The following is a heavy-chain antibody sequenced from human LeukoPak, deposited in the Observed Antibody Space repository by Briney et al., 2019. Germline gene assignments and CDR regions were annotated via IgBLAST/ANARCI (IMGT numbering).Heavy chain of an antibody. V-gene: IGHV3-30*18. J-gene: IGHJ4*02. Sequence: PGGSLRLSCAASGFTFSSYGMHWVRQAPGKGLEWVAVISYDGSNKYYADSVKGRFTISRDNSKNMLYLQMNSLRAEDTAVYYCAKDSSASGSYGLNFDYWGQGTLVTVSS. CDR2: ISYDGSNK. D-gene: IGHD1-26*01. CDR1: GFTFSSYG. CDR3: AKDSSASGSYGLNFDY.